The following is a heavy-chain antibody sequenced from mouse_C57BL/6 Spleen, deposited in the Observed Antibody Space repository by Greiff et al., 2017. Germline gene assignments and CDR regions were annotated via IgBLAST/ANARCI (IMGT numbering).Heavy chain of an antibody. CDR1: GYTFTDYY. V-gene: IGHV1-76*01. Sequence: VQLQQSGAELVRPGASVKLSCKASGYTFTDYYINWVKQRPGQGLEWIARIYPGSGNTYYNEKFKGKATLTAEKSSSTAYMQLSSLTSEDSAVYFCARGGAYSNYERSYYAMDDWGQGTSVTVSS. CDR3: ARGGAYSNYERSYYAMDD. CDR2: IYPGSGNT. D-gene: IGHD2-5*01. J-gene: IGHJ4*01.